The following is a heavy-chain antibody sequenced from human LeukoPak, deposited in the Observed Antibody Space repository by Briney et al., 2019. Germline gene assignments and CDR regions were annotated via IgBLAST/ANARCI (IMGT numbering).Heavy chain of an antibody. CDR3: AKVGSTSWYLDY. Sequence: GGSLRLSCAASGFTFSDYYMSWIRQAPGKGLEWVSYISSSGSTIHQADSVKGRFTITRDNAKNSLYLQMNSLRAEDTAVYYCAKVGSTSWYLDYWGQGILVTVSS. CDR2: ISSSGSTI. CDR1: GFTFSDYY. J-gene: IGHJ4*02. V-gene: IGHV3-11*01. D-gene: IGHD2-2*01.